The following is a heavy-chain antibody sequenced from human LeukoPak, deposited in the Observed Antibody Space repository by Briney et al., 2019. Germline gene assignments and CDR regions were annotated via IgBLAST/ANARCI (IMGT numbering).Heavy chain of an antibody. CDR1: GGSISSYY. J-gene: IGHJ3*02. D-gene: IGHD3-3*01. CDR3: ARGARDTYYDFWSGYYMDAFDI. Sequence: PSETLSLTCTVYGGSISSYYWSWIRQPPGKGLEWLGYIYYSGCNNYNPSFKSRVTISVDTPKKQFSLKLSSLTAATQPVYSFARGARDTYYDFWSGYYMDAFDIWGQGTMLTVSS. CDR2: IYYSGCN. V-gene: IGHV4-59*01.